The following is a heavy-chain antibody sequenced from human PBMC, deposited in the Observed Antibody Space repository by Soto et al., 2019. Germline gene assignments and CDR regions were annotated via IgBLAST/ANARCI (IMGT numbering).Heavy chain of an antibody. CDR2: ISAYNGNT. CDR1: GYTFTSYG. CDR3: ARDPGIAAAGTGYYYYYGMDV. V-gene: IGHV1-18*01. D-gene: IGHD6-13*01. J-gene: IGHJ6*02. Sequence: GASVKVSCKASGYTFTSYGISWVRQAPGQGLEWMGWISAYNGNTNYAQKLQGRVTMTTDTSTSTAYMELRSLRSDDTAVYYCARDPGIAAAGTGYYYYYGMDVWGQGTTVTVSS.